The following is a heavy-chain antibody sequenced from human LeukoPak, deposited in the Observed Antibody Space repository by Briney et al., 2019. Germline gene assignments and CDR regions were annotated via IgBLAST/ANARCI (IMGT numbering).Heavy chain of an antibody. CDR1: GFTFSDYD. CDR2: ISYLSSHV. CDR3: ARDRGIAVAGTGNSFDY. Sequence: PGGSLRLSCSASGFTFSDYDMNWVRQAPGKGLEWVSSISYLSSHVYYGDSVKGRFSISRDNAKNSLYLQMNSLRAEDTAVYYCARDRGIAVAGTGNSFDYWGQGTLVTVSS. J-gene: IGHJ4*02. D-gene: IGHD6-19*01. V-gene: IGHV3-21*01.